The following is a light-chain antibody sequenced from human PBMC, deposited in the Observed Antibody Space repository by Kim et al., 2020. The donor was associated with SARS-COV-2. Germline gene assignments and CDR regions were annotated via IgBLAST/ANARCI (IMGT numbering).Light chain of an antibody. CDR2: KAS. V-gene: IGKV1-5*03. J-gene: IGKJ1*01. CDR1: RSSSSW. Sequence: SVGDRVTITCQASRSSSSWLAWYQQKPGKAPQLLIYKASTVGSGVPSRFSGSESGTEFTLTISSLQPDDFAVYYCLQYSSYSPWTFGQGTKVDIK. CDR3: LQYSSYSPWT.